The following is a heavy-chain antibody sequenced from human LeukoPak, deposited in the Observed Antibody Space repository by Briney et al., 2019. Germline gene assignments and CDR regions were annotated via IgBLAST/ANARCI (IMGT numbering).Heavy chain of an antibody. J-gene: IGHJ4*02. V-gene: IGHV4-61*02. CDR3: ASGYSNYGGIFDY. CDR1: GGSISSGSYY. Sequence: SQTLSLTCTVSGGSISSGSYYWSWIRQPAGKGLEWIGRIYTSGSTNYNPSLKGRVTISVDTSKNQFSLKLSSVTAADTAVYYCASGYSNYGGIFDYWGQGTLVTVSS. D-gene: IGHD4-11*01. CDR2: IYTSGST.